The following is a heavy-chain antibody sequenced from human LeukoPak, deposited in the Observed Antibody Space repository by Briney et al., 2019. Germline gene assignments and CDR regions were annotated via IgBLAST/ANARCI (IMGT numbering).Heavy chain of an antibody. CDR2: IKGDGSEK. J-gene: IGHJ5*02. V-gene: IGHV3-7*01. Sequence: PGGSLRLFCAASGLTFSSYWMSWVRLAPGKGLEWVANIKGDGSEKWYADSVKGRFTISRDNAQNSVHLQMNSLRAEDTAVYHCARDEYRSRWLHPWGQGTLVTVTS. D-gene: IGHD5-24*01. CDR1: GLTFSSYW. CDR3: ARDEYRSRWLHP.